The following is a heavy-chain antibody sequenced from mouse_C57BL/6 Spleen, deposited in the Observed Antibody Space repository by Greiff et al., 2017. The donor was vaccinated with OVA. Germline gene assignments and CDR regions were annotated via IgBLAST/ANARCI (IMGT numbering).Heavy chain of an antibody. CDR3: ARDLSGSSYDYFDY. CDR1: GFTFSSYA. Sequence: EVQRVESGGGLVKPGGSLKLSCAASGFTFSSYAMSWVRQTPEKRLEWVATISDGGSYTYYPDNVKGRFTISRDNAKNNLYLQMSHLKSEDTAMYYCARDLSGSSYDYFDYWGQGTTLTVSS. J-gene: IGHJ2*01. CDR2: ISDGGSYT. D-gene: IGHD1-1*01. V-gene: IGHV5-4*01.